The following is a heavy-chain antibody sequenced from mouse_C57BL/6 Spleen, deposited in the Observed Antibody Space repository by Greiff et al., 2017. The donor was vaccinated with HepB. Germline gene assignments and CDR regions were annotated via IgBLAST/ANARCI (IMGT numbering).Heavy chain of an antibody. V-gene: IGHV1-42*01. D-gene: IGHD1-1*01. CDR3: ARDYYGSSYRYFDV. CDR2: INPSTGGT. CDR1: GYSFTGYY. Sequence: EVQLQQSGPELVKPGASVKISCKASGYSFTGYYMNWVKQSPEKSLEWIGEINPSTGGTTYNQKFKAKATLTVDKSSSTAYMQLKSLTSEDSAVYYCARDYYGSSYRYFDVWGTGTTVTVSS. J-gene: IGHJ1*03.